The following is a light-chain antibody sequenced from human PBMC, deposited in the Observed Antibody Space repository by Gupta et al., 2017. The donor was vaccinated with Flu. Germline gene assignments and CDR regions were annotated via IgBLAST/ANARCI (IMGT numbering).Light chain of an antibody. J-gene: IGLJ1*01. Sequence: HSALTPPASVSGSPGQSITISCPGTRSYVGGYNYVAWYQQHPGKAPKLMIYEVSNRPSGVSNRFSGSKSGNTASLTISGLQAEDEADYYGSSYTSSSSLYGFGTGTKITGL. CDR1: RSYVGGYNY. CDR2: EVS. V-gene: IGLV2-14*01. CDR3: SSYTSSSSLYG.